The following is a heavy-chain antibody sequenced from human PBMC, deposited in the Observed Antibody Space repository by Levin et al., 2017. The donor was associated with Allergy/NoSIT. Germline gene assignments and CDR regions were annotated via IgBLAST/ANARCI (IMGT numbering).Heavy chain of an antibody. D-gene: IGHD5-12*01. CDR1: GFNLNYYS. CDR3: ARGLVARADYGMDV. J-gene: IGHJ6*02. Sequence: GGSLRLSCAASGFNLNYYSLNWVRQAPGKGLEWVSFISSSSSYIYYADSVKGRFTVSRDNAKSSLYLQMSSLRAEDTAVYYCARGLVARADYGMDVWGQGTTVTVSS. CDR2: ISSSSSYI. V-gene: IGHV3-21*01.